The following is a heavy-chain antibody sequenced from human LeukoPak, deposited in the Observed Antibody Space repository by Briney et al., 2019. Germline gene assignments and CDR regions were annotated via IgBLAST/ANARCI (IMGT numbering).Heavy chain of an antibody. J-gene: IGHJ6*02. D-gene: IGHD6-13*01. CDR2: LNHSGSI. CDR1: GGVFSGYY. CDR3: ARLVVPAAPDV. Sequence: AETLSLTCAGPGGVFSGYYWTWVRQAPGKGLEWIGELNHSGSISYNPSLKSRVTISIDTSKNQFSLRLNSVTAADTAVYYCARLVVPAAPDVWGEGTTVIVSS. V-gene: IGHV4-34*01.